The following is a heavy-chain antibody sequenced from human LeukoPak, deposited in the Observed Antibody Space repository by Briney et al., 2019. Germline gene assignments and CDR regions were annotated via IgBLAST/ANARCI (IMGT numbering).Heavy chain of an antibody. CDR3: ARIPYYYGSGSYPPNWFDP. V-gene: IGHV4-39*01. CDR2: IYYSGST. J-gene: IGHJ5*02. CDR1: GGSISSSSYY. D-gene: IGHD3-10*01. Sequence: SETLSLTCTVSGGSISSSSYYWGWIRQPPGKGLEWIGSIYYSGSTYYNPSLKSRVTISVDTSKNQFSLKLSSVTAADTAVYYCARIPYYYGSGSYPPNWFDPWGQGTLVTVSS.